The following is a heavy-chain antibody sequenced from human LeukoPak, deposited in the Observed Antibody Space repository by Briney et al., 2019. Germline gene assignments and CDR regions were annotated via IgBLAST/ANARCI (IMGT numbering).Heavy chain of an antibody. CDR3: ARDRGDKSSGYCLESYYFDY. D-gene: IGHD3-22*01. CDR2: IIPIFGTA. CDR1: GGTFSSYA. Sequence: SVKVSCKASGGTFSSYAISWVRQAPGQGLKWMGGIIPIFGTANYAQKFQGRVTITADESTSTAYMELSSLRSEDTAVYYCARDRGDKSSGYCLESYYFDYWGQGTLVTVSS. J-gene: IGHJ4*02. V-gene: IGHV1-69*01.